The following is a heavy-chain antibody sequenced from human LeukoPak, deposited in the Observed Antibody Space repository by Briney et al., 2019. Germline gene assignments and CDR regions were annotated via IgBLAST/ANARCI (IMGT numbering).Heavy chain of an antibody. CDR1: GGYISSGGYS. Sequence: SQTLSLTCTVSGGYISSGGYSWSWIPQHRGKGLEWIGYIYYSGSTYYNPSLKSRVTISVDTSKNQFSLKLSSVTAADTAVYYCARARYYYDSQNWFDPWGQGTLVTVSS. J-gene: IGHJ5*02. CDR2: IYYSGST. D-gene: IGHD3-22*01. V-gene: IGHV4-31*03. CDR3: ARARYYYDSQNWFDP.